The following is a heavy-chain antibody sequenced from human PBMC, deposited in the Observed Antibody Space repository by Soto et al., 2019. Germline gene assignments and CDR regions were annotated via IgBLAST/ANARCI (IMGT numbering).Heavy chain of an antibody. V-gene: IGHV3-23*01. CDR3: AKDSVYDFWGGPSYYYYGMDV. CDR1: GFTFSSYA. Sequence: GGSLRLSCAASGFTFSSYAMSWVRQAPGKGLEWVSAISGSGGSTYYADSVKGRFTISRDNSKNTLYLQMNSLRAEDTAVYYCAKDSVYDFWGGPSYYYYGMDVWGQGTTVTVSS. D-gene: IGHD3-3*01. J-gene: IGHJ6*02. CDR2: ISGSGGST.